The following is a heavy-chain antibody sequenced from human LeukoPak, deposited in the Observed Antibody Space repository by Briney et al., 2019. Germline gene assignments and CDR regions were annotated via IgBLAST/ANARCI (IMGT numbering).Heavy chain of an antibody. CDR3: ARLEQHGYLHYYYYYYMDV. Sequence: ASVKVSCKASGYTFTSYGISWVRQAPGQGLEWMGWISAYNGNTNYAQKLQGRVTMTTDTSTSTAYMELRSLRSDDTAVYYCARLEQHGYLHYYYYYYMDVWGKGTTVTVSS. CDR2: ISAYNGNT. D-gene: IGHD5-18*01. V-gene: IGHV1-18*01. J-gene: IGHJ6*03. CDR1: GYTFTSYG.